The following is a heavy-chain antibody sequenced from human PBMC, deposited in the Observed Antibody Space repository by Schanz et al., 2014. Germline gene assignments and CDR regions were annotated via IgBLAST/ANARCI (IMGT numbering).Heavy chain of an antibody. J-gene: IGHJ5*02. D-gene: IGHD3-16*01. CDR3: ASDYNYFETEAP. CDR2: LSSDESRK. CDR1: GFSFRKSA. V-gene: IGHV3-30-3*01. Sequence: VQLLESGGGLVQPGGSLRLSCAASGFSFRKSAMSWVRQAPGKGLEWVAVLSSDESRKFYADSEKGRFTIARDNSKNTLYLQMNSLRAEDTAGYYCASDYNYFETEAPWGQGTLVIVSS.